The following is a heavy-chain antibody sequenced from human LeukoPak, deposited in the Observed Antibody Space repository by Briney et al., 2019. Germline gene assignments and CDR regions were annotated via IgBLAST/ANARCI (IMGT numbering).Heavy chain of an antibody. CDR2: INPHNGDT. D-gene: IGHD3-22*01. Sequence: ASVKVSCKASGYIFSLYFITWVRQVPGQGLEWMGWINPHNGDTYYTESLQGRLTLTTSESTNTADMELTSLRSDDTAVYYCVRRGSSGYYPFEYWGQGTLVTVSS. V-gene: IGHV1-18*04. CDR3: VRRGSSGYYPFEY. CDR1: GYIFSLYF. J-gene: IGHJ4*02.